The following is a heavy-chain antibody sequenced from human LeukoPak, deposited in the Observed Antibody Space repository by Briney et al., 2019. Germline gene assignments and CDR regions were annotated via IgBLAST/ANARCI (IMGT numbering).Heavy chain of an antibody. J-gene: IGHJ3*02. Sequence: ASVKVSCKASGYTFTSYGISWVRQAPGQGLEWMGWISAYNGNTNYAQKLQGRVTMTTDTSTSTAYMELRSLRSDDTAVYYCARASGIAVAGTLDAFDIWGQGTMVTVSS. CDR2: ISAYNGNT. CDR1: GYTFTSYG. D-gene: IGHD6-19*01. V-gene: IGHV1-18*01. CDR3: ARASGIAVAGTLDAFDI.